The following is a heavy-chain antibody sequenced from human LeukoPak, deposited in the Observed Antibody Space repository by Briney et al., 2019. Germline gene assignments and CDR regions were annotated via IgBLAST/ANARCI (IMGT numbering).Heavy chain of an antibody. CDR3: ARLRSLGGYYSDAFDI. Sequence: NPSETLSLTCTVSGGAISSYYWSWIRQPPGKGLEWIGYIYYSGSTNYNPSLKSRVTISVDTSKNQFSLKLSSVTAADTAVYYCARLRSLGGYYSDAFDIWGQGTMVTVSS. D-gene: IGHD3-22*01. V-gene: IGHV4-59*01. CDR2: IYYSGST. J-gene: IGHJ3*02. CDR1: GGAISSYY.